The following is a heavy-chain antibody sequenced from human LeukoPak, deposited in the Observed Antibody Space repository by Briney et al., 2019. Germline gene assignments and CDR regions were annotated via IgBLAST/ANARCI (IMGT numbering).Heavy chain of an antibody. CDR3: ARDLNPGIAMNYYGMDV. V-gene: IGHV1-69*06. CDR2: IIPIFGTA. D-gene: IGHD6-13*01. Sequence: SVKVSCKASGGTFSSYAISWVRQAPGQGLEWMGGIIPIFGTANYAQKFQGRVTITADKSTSTAYMELSSLRSEDTAVYYCARDLNPGIAMNYYGMDVWGQGTTVTVSS. CDR1: GGTFSSYA. J-gene: IGHJ6*02.